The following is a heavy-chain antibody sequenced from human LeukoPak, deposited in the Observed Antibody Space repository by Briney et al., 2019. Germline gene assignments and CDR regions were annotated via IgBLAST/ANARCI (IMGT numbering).Heavy chain of an antibody. CDR2: INHSGST. CDR3: ARGGDLRFLEWLLYGWFDP. Sequence: SSETLSLTCAVYGGSFSGYYWSWIRQPPGKGPEWIGEINHSGSTNYNPSLKSRVTISVDTSKNQFSLKLSSVTAADTAVYYCARGGDLRFLEWLLYGWFDPWGQGTLVTVSS. V-gene: IGHV4-34*01. D-gene: IGHD3-3*01. J-gene: IGHJ5*02. CDR1: GGSFSGYY.